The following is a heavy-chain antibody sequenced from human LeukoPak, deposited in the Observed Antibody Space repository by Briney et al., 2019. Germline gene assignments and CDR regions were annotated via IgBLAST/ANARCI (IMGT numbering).Heavy chain of an antibody. J-gene: IGHJ5*01. CDR1: GFTFHNYA. CDR2: ISSSSVIT. D-gene: IGHD3-22*01. V-gene: IGHV3-23*01. CDR3: AKDRPNYHESNGHYYRRNGDS. Sequence: GGSLRLSCAASGFTFHNYAMSWVRQAPGKGLEWVSAISSSSVITFYADSVRGRFTISRDNSRYTLYLQMNSLRAEDAAMYYCAKDRPNYHESNGHYYRRNGDSWGQGTLVTVSS.